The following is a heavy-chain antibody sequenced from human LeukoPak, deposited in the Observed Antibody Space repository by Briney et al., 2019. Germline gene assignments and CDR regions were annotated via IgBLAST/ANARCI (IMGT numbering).Heavy chain of an antibody. CDR3: ARQISDSSGNFDY. J-gene: IGHJ4*02. V-gene: IGHV5-51*01. CDR1: GYSFTSYW. D-gene: IGHD3-22*01. Sequence: GESLKISCKGSGYSFTSYWIGWVRQMPGKGLEWMGIIYPGDSDTRYSPSFQGQVTIPADKSISTAYLQWSSLKASDTAMYYCARQISDSSGNFDYWGQGTLVTVSS. CDR2: IYPGDSDT.